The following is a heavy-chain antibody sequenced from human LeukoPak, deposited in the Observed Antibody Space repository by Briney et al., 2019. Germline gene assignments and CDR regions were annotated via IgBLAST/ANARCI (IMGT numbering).Heavy chain of an antibody. CDR2: ISWNSGSI. CDR3: AKDPHDFWSGYSTSWFDP. Sequence: GGSLRLSCAASGFTFDDYAMHWDRQAPGKGLEWVSGISWNSGSIGYADSVKGRFTISRDNAKNSLYLQMNSLRAEDTALYYCAKDPHDFWSGYSTSWFDPWGQGTLVTVSS. V-gene: IGHV3-9*01. J-gene: IGHJ5*02. CDR1: GFTFDDYA. D-gene: IGHD3-3*01.